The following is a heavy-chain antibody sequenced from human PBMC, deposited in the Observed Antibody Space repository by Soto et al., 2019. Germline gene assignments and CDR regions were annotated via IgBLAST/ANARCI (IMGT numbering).Heavy chain of an antibody. D-gene: IGHD3-10*01. Sequence: GGSLRLSCAASGFTFSSYAMSWVRQAPGKGLEWVSAISGSGGTTYYADSVKGRFTISRDNSKNTLYLQMNSLSAEDTAVYYCAKDLWVTMVRGDPSDYYYYGMDVWGQGTTVTVSS. CDR1: GFTFSSYA. CDR2: ISGSGGTT. J-gene: IGHJ6*02. CDR3: AKDLWVTMVRGDPSDYYYYGMDV. V-gene: IGHV3-23*01.